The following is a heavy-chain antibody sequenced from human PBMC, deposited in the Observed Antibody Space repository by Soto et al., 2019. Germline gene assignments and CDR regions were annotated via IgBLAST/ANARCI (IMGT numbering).Heavy chain of an antibody. J-gene: IGHJ4*02. V-gene: IGHV1-46*01. CDR2: INPSGGYT. D-gene: IGHD6-19*01. Sequence: QVQLVQSGAEVKKPGASVRVPCKASGYTFTNYYIHWVRQAPGQGLEWMGIINPSGGYTSYAQKFQGRVTMIRDSSTNTVYMELSSLRSEDTAVYYCARGFSGGWPFDYWGQGTLVTVSS. CDR3: ARGFSGGWPFDY. CDR1: GYTFTNYY.